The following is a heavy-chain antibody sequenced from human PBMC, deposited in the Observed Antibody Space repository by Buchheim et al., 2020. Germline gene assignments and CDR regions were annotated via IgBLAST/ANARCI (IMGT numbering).Heavy chain of an antibody. Sequence: EVQLVESGGGLVQPGGSLRLSCAASGFTFSSYSMNWVRQAPGKGLEWVSYIISSSSTIYYAHSVKGRFTISRDNAKNSLYLQMNSLRAEDTAVYYCATALVAGNYYYYGMDVWGQGTT. D-gene: IGHD6-19*01. V-gene: IGHV3-48*04. CDR1: GFTFSSYS. CDR3: ATALVAGNYYYYGMDV. CDR2: IISSSSTI. J-gene: IGHJ6*02.